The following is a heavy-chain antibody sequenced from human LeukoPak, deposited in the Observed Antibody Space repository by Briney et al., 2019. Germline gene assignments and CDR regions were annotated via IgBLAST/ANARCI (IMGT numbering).Heavy chain of an antibody. CDR3: ARERRDGYNADEIDY. V-gene: IGHV4-61*02. CDR1: GGSISSGSYY. D-gene: IGHD5-24*01. J-gene: IGHJ4*02. CDR2: IYTSGST. Sequence: SETLSLTCTVSGGSISSGSYYWSWIRQPAGKGLEWIGRIYTSGSTNYNPSLKSRVTISVDTSKNQFSLKLSSVTAADTAVYYCARERRDGYNADEIDYWGQGTLVTVSS.